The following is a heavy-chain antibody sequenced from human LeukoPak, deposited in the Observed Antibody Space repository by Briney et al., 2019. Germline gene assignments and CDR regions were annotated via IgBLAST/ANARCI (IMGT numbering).Heavy chain of an antibody. CDR1: GFTFSSYW. CDR3: ARDRIVDFGDYWFDP. J-gene: IGHJ5*02. Sequence: GGSLRLSCAASGFTFSSYWMNWVRQAPGKGLEWVAAISYRGDSQHYADSVKGRFTISRDISKNTLYLQMDSLRVEDTAVYFCARDRIVDFGDYWFDPWGQGTLVTVSS. D-gene: IGHD4-17*01. V-gene: IGHV3-30*03. CDR2: ISYRGDSQ.